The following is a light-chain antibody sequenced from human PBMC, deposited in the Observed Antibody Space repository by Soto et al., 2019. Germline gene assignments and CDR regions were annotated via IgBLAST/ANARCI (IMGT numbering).Light chain of an antibody. V-gene: IGKV3-11*01. Sequence: ELLLTQSPSTLSLSPGERAALYCWASQSVSTTYLAWYQQKPGLAPRLLIYGASSRATGIPARFSGGGSGTDFTLTISSLEPEDFEVYYCQQRSSWPITFGQGTRLEIK. CDR3: QQRSSWPIT. CDR2: GAS. J-gene: IGKJ5*01. CDR1: QSVSTTY.